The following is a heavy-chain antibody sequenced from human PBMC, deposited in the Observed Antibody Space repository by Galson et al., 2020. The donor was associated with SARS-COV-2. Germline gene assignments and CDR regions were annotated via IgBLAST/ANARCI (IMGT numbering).Heavy chain of an antibody. J-gene: IGHJ4*02. CDR3: ARDRYCGGDCNEGCDY. D-gene: IGHD2-21*02. CDR2: IKQDGSEK. CDR1: GFTFSSYW. Sequence: GESLKISCAASGFTFSSYWMSWVRQAPGKGLEWVANIKQDGSEKYYVDSVKGRFTISRDNAKNSLYLQMNSLRAEDTAVYYCARDRYCGGDCNEGCDYWGQGTLVTVSS. V-gene: IGHV3-7*01.